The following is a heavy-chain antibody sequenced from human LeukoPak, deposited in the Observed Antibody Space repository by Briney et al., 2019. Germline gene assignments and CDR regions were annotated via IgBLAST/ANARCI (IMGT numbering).Heavy chain of an antibody. J-gene: IGHJ4*02. V-gene: IGHV1-18*01. Sequence: ASVKVSCKASGYSFTTYGITWVRQAPGQGLEWMGWISAYNGDTRYAQHLQGRLTMTTDTSTTTAYIDLRSLRSDDTAVYYCARSHYYDSSGYAYWGQGTLVTVSS. CDR2: ISAYNGDT. CDR3: ARSHYYDSSGYAY. D-gene: IGHD3-22*01. CDR1: GYSFTTYG.